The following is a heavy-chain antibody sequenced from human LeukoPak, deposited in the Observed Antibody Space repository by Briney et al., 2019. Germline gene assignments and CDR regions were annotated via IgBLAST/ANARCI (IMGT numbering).Heavy chain of an antibody. CDR1: GYTFTSYD. Sequence: ASVKVSCKASGYTFTSYDINWVRQATGQELEWMGWMNPNSGNTGYAQKFQGRVTMTRNTSISTAYMELSSLRSEDTAVYYCARGGNSWYEVDAFDIWGQGTMVTVSS. J-gene: IGHJ3*02. D-gene: IGHD6-13*01. V-gene: IGHV1-8*01. CDR3: ARGGNSWYEVDAFDI. CDR2: MNPNSGNT.